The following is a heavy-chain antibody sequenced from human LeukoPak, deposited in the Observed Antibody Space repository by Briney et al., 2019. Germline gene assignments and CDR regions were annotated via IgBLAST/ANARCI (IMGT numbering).Heavy chain of an antibody. CDR1: GGSISSSSAY. V-gene: IGHV4-39*01. D-gene: IGHD5-18*01. CDR2: IYYSKNT. Sequence: SETLSLTCTVSGGSISSSSAYWGWIRRPPGKGLEWIGSIYYSKNTYYNPSLKSRVTISADTSKNQFSLTLGSVSATDTAVYYCVSPRGFSYGYFDYWGQGTLVTVSS. CDR3: VSPRGFSYGYFDY. J-gene: IGHJ4*02.